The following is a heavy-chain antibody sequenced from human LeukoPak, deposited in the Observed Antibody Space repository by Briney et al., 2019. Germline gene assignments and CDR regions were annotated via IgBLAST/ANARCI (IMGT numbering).Heavy chain of an antibody. J-gene: IGHJ4*02. CDR2: IYHSGST. CDR3: ARAPLRGVREFDY. D-gene: IGHD3-10*01. Sequence: SETLSLTCAVSGGSISSSNWWGWVRQPPGKGLEWIGEIYHSGSTNYNPSLKSRVTISVDTSKNQFSLKLSSVTTADTAVYYCARAPLRGVREFDYWGQGTLVTVSS. CDR1: GGSISSSNW. V-gene: IGHV4-4*02.